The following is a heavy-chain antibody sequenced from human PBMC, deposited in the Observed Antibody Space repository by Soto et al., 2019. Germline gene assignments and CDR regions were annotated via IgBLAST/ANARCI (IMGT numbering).Heavy chain of an antibody. CDR1: GGSFSGYY. Sequence: TSETLSLTCAVYGGSFSGYYWSWIRQPPGKGLEWIGEINHSGGTNYNPSLKSRVTISVDTSKNQFSLKLSSVTAADTAVYYCARGLGSSGYFGGPRRYFDYWGQGTLVTVSS. V-gene: IGHV4-34*01. CDR3: ARGLGSSGYFGGPRRYFDY. D-gene: IGHD3-22*01. CDR2: INHSGGT. J-gene: IGHJ4*02.